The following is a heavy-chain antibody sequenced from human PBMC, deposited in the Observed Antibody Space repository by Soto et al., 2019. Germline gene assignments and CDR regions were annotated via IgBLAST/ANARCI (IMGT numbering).Heavy chain of an antibody. J-gene: IGHJ5*02. V-gene: IGHV3-74*01. CDR1: GFTFSSYW. CDR2: INSDGSST. D-gene: IGHD1-26*01. Sequence: GGSLRLSCAASGFTFSSYWMHWVRQAPGKGLVWVSRINSDGSSTSYADSVKGRFTISRDNAKNTLYLQMNSLRAEDTAVYYCARPEPDSGVGATDWFDPWGQGTLVTVSS. CDR3: ARPEPDSGVGATDWFDP.